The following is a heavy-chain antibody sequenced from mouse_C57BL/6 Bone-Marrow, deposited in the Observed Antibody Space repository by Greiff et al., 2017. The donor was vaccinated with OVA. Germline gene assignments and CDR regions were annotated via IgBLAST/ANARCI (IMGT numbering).Heavy chain of an antibody. CDR3: ARSRIYYDYDYAMDY. CDR2: IYPRSGNT. J-gene: IGHJ4*01. V-gene: IGHV1-81*01. D-gene: IGHD2-4*01. Sequence: VQLQQSGAELARPGASVKLSCKASGYTFTSYGISWVKQRTGQGLEWIGEIYPRSGNTYYNEKFKGKATLTADKSSSTAYMELRSLTSEDSAVYFCARSRIYYDYDYAMDYWGQGTSVTVSS. CDR1: GYTFTSYG.